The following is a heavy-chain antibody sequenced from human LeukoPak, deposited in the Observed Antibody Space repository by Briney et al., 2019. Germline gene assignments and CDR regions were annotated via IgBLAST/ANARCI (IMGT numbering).Heavy chain of an antibody. V-gene: IGHV4-61*01. CDR1: GGSVSGGSISSYY. CDR2: IYYSGST. CDR3: ARCLGWRSGGSGNLDP. J-gene: IGHJ5*02. Sequence: SETLSLTCTVSGGSVSGGSISSYYWSWIRQPPGKGLEWIGYIYYSGSTNYNPSLKSRVTISVDTSKNQFSLKLSSVTAADTAVYYCARCLGWRSGGSGNLDPWGQGTLVTVSS. D-gene: IGHD2-15*01.